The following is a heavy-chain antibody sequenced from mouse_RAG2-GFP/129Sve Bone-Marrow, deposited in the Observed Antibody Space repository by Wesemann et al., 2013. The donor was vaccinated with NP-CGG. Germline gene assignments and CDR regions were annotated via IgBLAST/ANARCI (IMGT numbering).Heavy chain of an antibody. D-gene: IGHD1-1*01. V-gene: IGHV5-6-4*01. J-gene: IGHJ3*01. Sequence: TSSSGGSYTYYPDSVKGRFTISRDNAKNTLYLQMSSLKSEDTAMYYCTRDYYGSSYWFAYWGQGTLVTVSA. CDR2: SSSGGSYT. CDR3: TRDYYGSSYWFAY.